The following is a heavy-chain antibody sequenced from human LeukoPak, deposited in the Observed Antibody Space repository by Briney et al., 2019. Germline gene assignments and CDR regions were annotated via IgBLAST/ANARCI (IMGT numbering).Heavy chain of an antibody. CDR3: ARLHTAMLYFDY. CDR2: IYYSGST. CDR1: GGSISSYY. Sequence: SETLSLTCTVSGGSISSYYWSWIRQPPGKGLEWIGYIYYSGSTNYNPSLKSRVTISVDTSRNQFSLKLSFVTAADTALYYCARLHTAMLYFDYWGQGTLVTVSP. J-gene: IGHJ4*02. V-gene: IGHV4-59*08. D-gene: IGHD5-18*01.